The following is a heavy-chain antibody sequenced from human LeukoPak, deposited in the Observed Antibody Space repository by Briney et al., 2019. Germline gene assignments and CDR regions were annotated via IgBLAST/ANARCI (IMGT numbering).Heavy chain of an antibody. CDR1: GYTFTSYD. CDR2: MNPNSGNA. V-gene: IGHV1-8*01. J-gene: IGHJ6*02. D-gene: IGHD2-15*01. Sequence: ASVKVSCKASGYTFTSYDINWVRQATGQGLEWMGWMNPNSGNAGYAQKFQGRVTMTRNTSISTAYMELSSLRSEDTAVYYCARSSGNRYCSGRSCYGQAYYYYGMDVWGQGTTVTVSS. CDR3: ARSSGNRYCSGRSCYGQAYYYYGMDV.